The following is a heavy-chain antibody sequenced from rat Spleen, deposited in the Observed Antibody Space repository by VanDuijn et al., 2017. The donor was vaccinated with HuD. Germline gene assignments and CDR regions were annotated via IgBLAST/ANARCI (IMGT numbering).Heavy chain of an antibody. CDR3: ARRHYGYTDYFDY. J-gene: IGHJ2*01. D-gene: IGHD1-9*01. Sequence: EVQLMESGGGLVQPGRSLKLSCAASGFTFSDYGMAWVRQAPRKGLEWVATISYGDSSGHSATYYRDSVKGRFTISGANAKSTLSLQMGRLRSEDTATYYCARRHYGYTDYFDYWGQGVMVTVSS. CDR2: ISYGDSSGHSAT. CDR1: GFTFSDYG. V-gene: IGHV5-29*01.